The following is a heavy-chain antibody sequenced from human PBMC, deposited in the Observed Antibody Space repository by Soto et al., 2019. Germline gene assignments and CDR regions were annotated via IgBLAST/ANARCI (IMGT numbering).Heavy chain of an antibody. J-gene: IGHJ3*02. V-gene: IGHV3-7*01. CDR1: GFTFSRYW. D-gene: IGHD5-18*01. CDR2: IKQDGTEK. Sequence: GGSLRLSCAASGFTFSRYWMNWVRQAPGKGLEWVVNIKQDGTEKNYVDSVKGRFTISRDNARNSLYLQMDSLRAEDTAVYFCARGDTPMITGMDSFDIWGQGTMVTVSS. CDR3: ARGDTPMITGMDSFDI.